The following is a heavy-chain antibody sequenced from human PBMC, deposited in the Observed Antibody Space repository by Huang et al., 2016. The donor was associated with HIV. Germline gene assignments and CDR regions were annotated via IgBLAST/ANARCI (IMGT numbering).Heavy chain of an antibody. D-gene: IGHD2-21*02. J-gene: IGHJ4*02. CDR2: LYSGGNT. Sequence: EVQLVESGGGLVQPGESLRLTCVASGIPVSDNYMSWVRQAPGKGLECVSVLYSGGNTYYADSVKGRFTISRDNSKNTLYLQMNSLRAEDTAIYYCASQVTAILVFDHWGPGAQVTVSS. V-gene: IGHV3-53*01. CDR1: GIPVSDNY. CDR3: ASQVTAILVFDH.